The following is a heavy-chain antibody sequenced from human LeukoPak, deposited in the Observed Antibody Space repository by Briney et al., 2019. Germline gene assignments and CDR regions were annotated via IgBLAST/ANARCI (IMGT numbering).Heavy chain of an antibody. J-gene: IGHJ5*02. Sequence: PSETLSLTCTVSGGSISSSSYHWGWIRQPPGKGREWIGSIYYSGSTYYNPSLKSRVTISVDTSKNQFSLELSSVTAADTAVYYCARIGGNGDWCVPWGQGTLVTVSS. D-gene: IGHD4-23*01. CDR2: IYYSGST. V-gene: IGHV4-39*07. CDR3: ARIGGNGDWCVP. CDR1: GGSISSSSYH.